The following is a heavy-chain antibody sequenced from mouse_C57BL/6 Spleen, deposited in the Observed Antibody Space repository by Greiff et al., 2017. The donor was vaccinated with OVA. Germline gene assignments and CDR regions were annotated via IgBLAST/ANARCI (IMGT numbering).Heavy chain of an antibody. CDR3: AREGSSSDY. CDR2: ISPGDGDT. D-gene: IGHD1-1*01. V-gene: IGHV1-82*01. CDR1: GYAFSSSW. Sequence: QVQLQQSGPELVKPGASVKISCKASGYAFSSSWLNWVTQRPGKGLEWIGRISPGDGDTNYTGKFKGKATLTADKSSSTANMQLSSLTSEDSAVYFCAREGSSSDYWGQGTTLTVSS. J-gene: IGHJ2*01.